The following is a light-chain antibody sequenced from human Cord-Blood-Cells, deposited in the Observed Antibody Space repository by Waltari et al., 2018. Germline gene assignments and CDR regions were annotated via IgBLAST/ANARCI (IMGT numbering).Light chain of an antibody. CDR2: AAS. CDR3: QQYYSYPT. Sequence: AIRMTQSPSSLSASTGDRVTITCRASQGISSYLAWYQQKPGKAPKLLIYAASTLQSGVPSRFSGSGSGTDFTLTISCLQSEDFATYYCQQYYSYPTFRQGTRLEIK. J-gene: IGKJ5*01. CDR1: QGISSY. V-gene: IGKV1-8*01.